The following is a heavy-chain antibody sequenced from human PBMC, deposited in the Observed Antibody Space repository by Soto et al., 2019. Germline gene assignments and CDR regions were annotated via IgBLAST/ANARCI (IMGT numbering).Heavy chain of an antibody. CDR3: ARSRQVVVTAYWFDP. V-gene: IGHV1-18*01. D-gene: IGHD2-21*02. CDR2: ISAYNGNT. J-gene: IGHJ5*02. Sequence: ASVKVSCKASGYTFTSYGISWVRQAPGQGLEWMGWISAYNGNTNYAQKLQGRVTMTTDTSTSTAYMELRSLRSDDKAVYYCARSRQVVVTAYWFDPWGQGTLVT. CDR1: GYTFTSYG.